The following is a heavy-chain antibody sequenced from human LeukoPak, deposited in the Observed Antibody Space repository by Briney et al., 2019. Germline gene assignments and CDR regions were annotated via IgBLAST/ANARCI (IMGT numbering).Heavy chain of an antibody. CDR3: ARVWVGATDEEKIPFDY. Sequence: ASVKVSCKASGYTFTGYYMHWVRQAPGQGLEWMGWINPNSGGTNYAQKFQGRVTMTRDTSISTAYMELSRLRSDDTAVYYCARVWVGATDEEKIPFDYWGQGTLVTVSS. D-gene: IGHD1-26*01. V-gene: IGHV1-2*02. CDR2: INPNSGGT. CDR1: GYTFTGYY. J-gene: IGHJ4*02.